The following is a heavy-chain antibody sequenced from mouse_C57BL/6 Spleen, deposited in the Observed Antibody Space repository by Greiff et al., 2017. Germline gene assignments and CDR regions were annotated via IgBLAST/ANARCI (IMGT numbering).Heavy chain of an antibody. D-gene: IGHD1-1*01. CDR3: ARSLSSYAMDY. CDR1: AYTFTSYW. J-gene: IGHJ4*01. V-gene: IGHV1-55*01. CDR2: IYPGSGST. Sequence: QVQLQQPGAELVKPGASVKMSCKASAYTFTSYWITWVKQRPGQGLEWIGDIYPGSGSTNYNEKFKSKATLTVDTSSSTAYMQLSSLTSEDSAVYYCARSLSSYAMDYWGQGTSVTVSS.